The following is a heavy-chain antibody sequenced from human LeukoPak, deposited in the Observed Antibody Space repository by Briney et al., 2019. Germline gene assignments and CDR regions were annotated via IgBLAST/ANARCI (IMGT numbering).Heavy chain of an antibody. J-gene: IGHJ4*02. CDR2: ISYNGGST. CDR1: GFTFSSYA. CDR3: ARVGCNGDSCFNYFDY. D-gene: IGHD2-15*01. V-gene: IGHV3-64*01. Sequence: GGSLRLSCAASGFTFSSYAMFWVRQAPGKGLEYVSAISYNGGSTYYANSVKGRFIISRDNSKNTLYLQMGSLRAEDMAVYYCARVGCNGDSCFNYFDYWGQGTLVTASS.